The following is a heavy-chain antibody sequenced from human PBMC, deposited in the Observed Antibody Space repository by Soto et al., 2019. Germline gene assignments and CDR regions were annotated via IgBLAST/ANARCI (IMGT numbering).Heavy chain of an antibody. Sequence: SETLSLTCAVYGGSFSGYYWSFIRQPPGKGLEWIGEINHRGSTNYNPSLKSRVTISVDASKNQFSLKLSSVTAADTAVYYCARGDILTGYSYWGQGTLVTVSS. V-gene: IGHV4-34*01. D-gene: IGHD3-9*01. CDR2: INHRGST. CDR1: GGSFSGYY. CDR3: ARGDILTGYSY. J-gene: IGHJ4*02.